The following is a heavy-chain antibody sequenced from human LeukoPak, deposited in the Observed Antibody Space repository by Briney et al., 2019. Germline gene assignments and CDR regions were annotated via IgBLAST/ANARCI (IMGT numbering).Heavy chain of an antibody. CDR3: ARDLTGYTSA. V-gene: IGHV3-7*01. Sequence: GGPLKLSCAASGFTFSSYWMNWVRQAPGKGLEWVANIKQDGSEKYYVDSVKGRFTISRDNAKKSHYLQMNNLRAEDTAMYYCARDLTGYTSAWGQGTLVTVSS. CDR1: GFTFSSYW. D-gene: IGHD6-19*01. CDR2: IKQDGSEK. J-gene: IGHJ5*02.